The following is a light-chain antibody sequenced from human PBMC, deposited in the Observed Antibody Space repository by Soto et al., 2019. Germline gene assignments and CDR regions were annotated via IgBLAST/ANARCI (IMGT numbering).Light chain of an antibody. J-gene: IGKJ4*01. CDR1: QSINSW. CDR3: QQYETYSPLT. V-gene: IGKV1-5*03. CDR2: KAS. Sequence: DIQMTPSPSTLSASVGDRVTITCRASQSINSWLAWYQQKPGKAPKLLIYKASGLESGVPSRFSGSGSGTDFTLTISSLQPNDFATYHCQQYETYSPLTFGGGTTGDIK.